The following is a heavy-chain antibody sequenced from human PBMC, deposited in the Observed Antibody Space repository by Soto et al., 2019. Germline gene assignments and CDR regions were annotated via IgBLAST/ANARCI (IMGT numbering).Heavy chain of an antibody. CDR3: ARSIGRYVLDN. CDR1: GYTFTSYA. Sequence: QVQLVQSGAEEKKPGASVKVSCKASGYTFTSYAMHWVRQAPGQRLEWMGWINAGNGNTKYSQKFQGRVTITGDTSARTAYMALSRLRSAATCLSYCARSIGRYVLDNRGPGTLGTVSA. CDR2: INAGNGNT. V-gene: IGHV1-3*05. D-gene: IGHD3-10*02. J-gene: IGHJ4*02.